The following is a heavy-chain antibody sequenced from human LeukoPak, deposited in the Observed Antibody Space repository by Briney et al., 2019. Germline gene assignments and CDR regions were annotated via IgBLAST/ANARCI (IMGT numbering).Heavy chain of an antibody. J-gene: IGHJ4*02. Sequence: SVKVSCKASGGTFSSYAISWVRQAPGQGLEWMGRIIPIFGTANYAQKFQGRVTITTDESTSTAYMELSSLRSEDTAVYNCARHPGIAVADYYFDYWGQGTLVTVSS. CDR1: GGTFSSYA. D-gene: IGHD6-19*01. V-gene: IGHV1-69*05. CDR2: IIPIFGTA. CDR3: ARHPGIAVADYYFDY.